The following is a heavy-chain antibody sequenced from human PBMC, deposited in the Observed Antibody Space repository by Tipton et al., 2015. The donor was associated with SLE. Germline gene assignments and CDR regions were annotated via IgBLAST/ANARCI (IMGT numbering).Heavy chain of an antibody. J-gene: IGHJ4*02. V-gene: IGHV3-11*06. CDR3: ARPRRGYSYGFDY. Sequence: GSLRLSCAASGFTFSDYYMSWIRQAPGKGLEWVSYISSSSSYTNYADSVKGRFTISRDNAKNSLYLQMNSLRAEDTAVYYCARPRRGYSYGFDYWGQGTLVTVSS. CDR2: ISSSSSYT. D-gene: IGHD5-18*01. CDR1: GFTFSDYY.